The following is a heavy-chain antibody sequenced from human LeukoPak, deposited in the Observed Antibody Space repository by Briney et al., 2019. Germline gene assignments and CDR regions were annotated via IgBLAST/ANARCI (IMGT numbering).Heavy chain of an antibody. V-gene: IGHV6-1*01. J-gene: IGHJ4*02. D-gene: IGHD2-8*01. CDR2: TYYRSKWYN. CDR1: GGSVSGYY. CDR3: ARDAVLMVYAIDY. Sequence: SETLSLTCTVSGGSVSGYYWNWIRQSPSRGLEWLGRTYYRSKWYNDYAVSVKSRITINPDTSKNQFSLQLNSVTPEDTAVYYCARDAVLMVYAIDYWGQGTLVTVSS.